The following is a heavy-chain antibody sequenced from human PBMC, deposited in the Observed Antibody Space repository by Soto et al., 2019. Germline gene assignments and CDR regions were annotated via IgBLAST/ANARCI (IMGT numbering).Heavy chain of an antibody. Sequence: EVQLLESGGRLVQPGGSLTVSCAASGFTSGTYAITWVRQAPGKGLHLVSAISETSRAAYYADSVRGRFIISRDISKSTVHLQMNSLRAEDTAVYYCAKDYVTATPHYSSLSAVWGQGTVVTVSS. CDR3: AKDYVTATPHYSSLSAV. V-gene: IGHV3-23*01. CDR1: GFTSGTYA. CDR2: ISETSRAA. D-gene: IGHD6-13*01. J-gene: IGHJ3*01.